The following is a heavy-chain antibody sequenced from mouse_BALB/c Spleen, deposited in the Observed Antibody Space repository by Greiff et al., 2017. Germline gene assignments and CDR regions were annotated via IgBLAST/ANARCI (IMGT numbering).Heavy chain of an antibody. CDR2: ISNLAYSI. J-gene: IGHJ2*01. D-gene: IGHD2-10*02. CDR1: GFTFSDYG. CDR3: AREKYGNPYYFDY. V-gene: IGHV5-15*02. Sequence: EVKLQESGGGLVQPGGSRKLSCAASGFTFSDYGMAWVRQAPGKGPEWVAFISNLAYSIYYADTVTGRFTISRENAKNTLYLEMSSLRSEDTAMYYCAREKYGNPYYFDYWGQGTTLTVSS.